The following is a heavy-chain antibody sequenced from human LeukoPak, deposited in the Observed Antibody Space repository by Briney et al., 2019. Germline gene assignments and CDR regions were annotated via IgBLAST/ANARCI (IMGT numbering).Heavy chain of an antibody. CDR2: MNPNSGNT. J-gene: IGHJ5*02. CDR3: ARVKVWGFGEAYNWFDP. CDR1: GYTFTSYD. Sequence: ASVKVSCKASGYTFTSYDINWVPQATGQGLEWMGWMNPNSGNTGYAQKFQGRVTMTRNTSISTAYMELSSLRSEDTAVYYCARVKVWGFGEAYNWFDPWGQGTLVTVSS. V-gene: IGHV1-8*01. D-gene: IGHD3-10*01.